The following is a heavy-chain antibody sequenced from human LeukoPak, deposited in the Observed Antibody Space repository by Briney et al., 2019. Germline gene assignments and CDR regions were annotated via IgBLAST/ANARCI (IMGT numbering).Heavy chain of an antibody. Sequence: ASVKVSCKASGGTFSSYAISWVRQAPGQGLEWMGGIIPIFGTANYAQKFQGRVTMTRDMSTSTVYMGLSSLRSEDTAVYYCARVSNYYDSSGQPAAFDIWGQGTMVTVSS. J-gene: IGHJ3*02. CDR1: GGTFSSYA. D-gene: IGHD3-22*01. CDR2: IIPIFGTA. CDR3: ARVSNYYDSSGQPAAFDI. V-gene: IGHV1-69*05.